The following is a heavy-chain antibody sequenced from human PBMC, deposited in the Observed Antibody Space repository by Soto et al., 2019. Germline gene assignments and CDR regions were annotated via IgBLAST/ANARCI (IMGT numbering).Heavy chain of an antibody. V-gene: IGHV3-33*01. D-gene: IGHD1-7*01. J-gene: IGHJ4*02. Sequence: QVQLVESGGGVVQPGGSLRLSCAAPGSIFSGYGMHWVRQAPGKGLAWVAVIWYDGSNTYYADSVKGRFSISRDNSNNMLYLQMNSLRAEDTAVYYCARDGIGGTPFRGFLYYWGQGTLVTVSS. CDR2: IWYDGSNT. CDR3: ARDGIGGTPFRGFLYY. CDR1: GSIFSGYG.